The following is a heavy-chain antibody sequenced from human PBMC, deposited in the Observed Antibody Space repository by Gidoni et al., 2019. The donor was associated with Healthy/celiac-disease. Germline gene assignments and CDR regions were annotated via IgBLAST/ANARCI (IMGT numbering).Heavy chain of an antibody. D-gene: IGHD1-26*01. CDR2: ISYDGSNK. CDR3: AKDPGSGSYHFDY. Sequence: QVQLVESGGGVVQPGRSLRLSCAASGFTFSSYGMHWVRQAPGKGREWVAVISYDGSNKYYADSVKGRFTISRDNSKNTLYLQMNSLRAEDTAVYYCAKDPGSGSYHFDYWGQGTLVTVSS. V-gene: IGHV3-30*18. CDR1: GFTFSSYG. J-gene: IGHJ4*02.